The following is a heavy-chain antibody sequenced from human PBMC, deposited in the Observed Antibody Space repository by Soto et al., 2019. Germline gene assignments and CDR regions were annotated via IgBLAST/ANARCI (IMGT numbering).Heavy chain of an antibody. CDR2: IIPIFGTA. CDR1: GGTFSSYA. D-gene: IGHD2-15*01. J-gene: IGHJ4*02. Sequence: QVQLVQSGAEVKKPGSSVKVSCKASGGTFSSYAISWVRQAPGQGLEWMGGIIPIFGTANYPQKFQGRVTITADESTSTAYMELSSLRSEDTAVYYCARLPSGPLGYCSGGSCYSSFDYWGQGTLVTVSS. V-gene: IGHV1-69*01. CDR3: ARLPSGPLGYCSGGSCYSSFDY.